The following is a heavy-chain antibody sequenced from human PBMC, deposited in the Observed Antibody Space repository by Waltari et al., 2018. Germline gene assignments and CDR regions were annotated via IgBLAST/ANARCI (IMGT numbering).Heavy chain of an antibody. CDR3: ASGYSSSWYNWFDP. D-gene: IGHD6-13*01. CDR2: INSDGSST. V-gene: IGHV3-74*01. J-gene: IGHJ5*02. CDR1: GFTFSNYW. Sequence: EVQLVASGGGLVQPGGSLRLSCAASGFTFSNYWMHWVRQAPGKGLVGVSRINSDGSSTSYADSVKGRFTISRDNARNTLYLQMNSLRAEDTAVYYCASGYSSSWYNWFDPWGQGTLVTVSS.